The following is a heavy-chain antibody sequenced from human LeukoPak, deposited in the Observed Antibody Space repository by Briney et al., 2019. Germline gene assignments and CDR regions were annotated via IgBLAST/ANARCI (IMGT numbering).Heavy chain of an antibody. V-gene: IGHV1-69*05. Sequence: GASVKVSCKASGGTFSSYAISWVRQAPGQGLEWMGGIIPIFGTANYAQKFQGRVTITTDESTSTAYMELSSLRSEDTAVYYCARGPFWSGSSPPHYYYYYYMDVWGKGTTVTVSS. J-gene: IGHJ6*03. CDR3: ARGPFWSGSSPPHYYYYYYMDV. CDR1: GGTFSSYA. D-gene: IGHD3-3*01. CDR2: IIPIFGTA.